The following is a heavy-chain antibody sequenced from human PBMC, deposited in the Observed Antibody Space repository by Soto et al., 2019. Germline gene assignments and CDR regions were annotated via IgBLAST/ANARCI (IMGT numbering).Heavy chain of an antibody. Sequence: SETLSLTCAVYGGSFSGYSWSWIRQPPGKGLEWIGNVYYNGNTYYNASLKSRLTISVDTSNNQFSLKVKSVTAADTAVYFCARLSGSYNDRYFDNWGQGTLVTVSS. CDR3: ARLSGSYNDRYFDN. CDR1: GGSFSGYS. D-gene: IGHD1-26*01. V-gene: IGHV4-34*01. J-gene: IGHJ4*02. CDR2: VYYNGNT.